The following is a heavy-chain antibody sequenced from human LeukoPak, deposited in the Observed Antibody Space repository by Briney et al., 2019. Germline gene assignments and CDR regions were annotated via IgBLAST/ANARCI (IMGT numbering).Heavy chain of an antibody. Sequence: GGSLRLSCAASGLTFSNYYMSWVRQAPGKGLEWVSAISGSGTTTYYADSVKGRFTISRDNAKNSLYLQMNSLRAEDTAVYYCARDWDSGYDTYYFDYWGQGTLVTVSS. D-gene: IGHD5-12*01. CDR1: GLTFSNYY. V-gene: IGHV3-11*04. CDR2: ISGSGTTT. CDR3: ARDWDSGYDTYYFDY. J-gene: IGHJ4*02.